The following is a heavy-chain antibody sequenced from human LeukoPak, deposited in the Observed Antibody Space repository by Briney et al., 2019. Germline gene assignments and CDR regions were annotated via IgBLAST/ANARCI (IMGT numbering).Heavy chain of an antibody. V-gene: IGHV4-61*02. CDR1: GGSFSSGSYY. Sequence: TTSETLSLTCTVSGGSFSSGSYYWSWIRQPAGKGLEWIGRIETSGTTNYNPSLKSRVTISVDTSKNQFSLKVSSVTAADTAVYYCAREGGYSYGDAPLHFDNWGQGTLVTVSS. CDR3: AREGGYSYGDAPLHFDN. CDR2: IETSGTT. J-gene: IGHJ4*02. D-gene: IGHD5-18*01.